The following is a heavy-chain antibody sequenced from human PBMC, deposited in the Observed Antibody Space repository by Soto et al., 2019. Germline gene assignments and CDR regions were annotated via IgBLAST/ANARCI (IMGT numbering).Heavy chain of an antibody. CDR3: ARDSQPYGSGSYSKAGDNWFDP. CDR1: GDSISSSNW. J-gene: IGHJ5*02. CDR2: IYHSGST. Sequence: PSETLSLTCAVSGDSISSSNWWSWVRQPPGKGLEWIGEIYHSGSTNYNPSLKSRVTISVDKSKNQFSLKLSSVTAADTAVYYCARDSQPYGSGSYSKAGDNWFDPWGQGTLVTVSS. D-gene: IGHD3-10*01. V-gene: IGHV4-4*02.